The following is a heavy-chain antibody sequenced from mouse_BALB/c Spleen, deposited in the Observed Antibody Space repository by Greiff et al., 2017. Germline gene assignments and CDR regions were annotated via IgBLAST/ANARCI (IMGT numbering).Heavy chain of an antibody. D-gene: IGHD1-1*01. V-gene: IGHV1-4*01. J-gene: IGHJ3*01. CDR3: ARFTTVVATEGFAY. Sequence: VKLQESGAELARPGASVKMSCKASGYTFTSYTMHWVKQRPGQGLEWIGYINPSSGYTNYNQKFKDKATLTADKSSSTAYMQLSSLTSEDSAVYYCARFTTVVATEGFAYWGQGTLVTVSA. CDR2: INPSSGYT. CDR1: GYTFTSYT.